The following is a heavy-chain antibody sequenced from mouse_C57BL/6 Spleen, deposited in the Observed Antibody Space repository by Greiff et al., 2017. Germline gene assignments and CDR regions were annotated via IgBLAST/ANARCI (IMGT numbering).Heavy chain of an antibody. CDR3: TGPSGSSYNAIDY. J-gene: IGHJ4*01. V-gene: IGHV6-3*01. Sequence: EVKLVESGGGLVQPGGSMKLSCVASGFTFSNYWMNWVRQSPEKGLEWVAQIRLKSDNYATHYAESVKGRFTISRDESKSSVYLQMINLRAEDTGIYYCTGPSGSSYNAIDYWGQGTSVTVSS. D-gene: IGHD1-1*01. CDR2: IRLKSDNYAT. CDR1: GFTFSNYW.